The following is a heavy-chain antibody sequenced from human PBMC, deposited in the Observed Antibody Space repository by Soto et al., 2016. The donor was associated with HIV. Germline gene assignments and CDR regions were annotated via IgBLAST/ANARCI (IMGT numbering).Heavy chain of an antibody. V-gene: IGHV1-18*01. CDR3: AREWNSGSYHYMDV. CDR2: ISGHNAKT. J-gene: IGHJ6*03. D-gene: IGHD1-26*01. Sequence: QVQLVQSGAEVKKPGSSVRVSCKASGGTFSTYGITWVRQAPGQGLEWMGWISGHNAKTNYAQQLQGRVAMTTDTSTSTAYMELRSLRSDDTAVYYCAREWNSGSYHYMDVWGKGTTVTVSS. CDR1: GGTFSTYG.